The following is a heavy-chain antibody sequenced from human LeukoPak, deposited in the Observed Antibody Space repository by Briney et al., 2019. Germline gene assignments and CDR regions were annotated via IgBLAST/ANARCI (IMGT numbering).Heavy chain of an antibody. CDR1: GGSISSSSYY. CDR2: IYYSGST. V-gene: IGHV4-39*07. J-gene: IGHJ5*02. Sequence: SETLSLTCTVSGGSISSSSYYWGWIRQPPGKGLEWIGSIYYSGSTYYNPSLKSRVTISVDTSKNQFSLKLSSVTAADTAVYYCARDALGYCSSTSCYLGWFDPWGQGTLVTVSS. D-gene: IGHD2-2*01. CDR3: ARDALGYCSSTSCYLGWFDP.